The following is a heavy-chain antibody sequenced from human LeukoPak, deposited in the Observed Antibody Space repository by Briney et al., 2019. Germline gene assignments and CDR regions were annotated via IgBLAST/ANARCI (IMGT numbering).Heavy chain of an antibody. Sequence: GGTLRLSSAASGFTFRRYGLSWVRQAPGEGLEWVSRINSDGSTTSYAASVKGRFTISRDNAKNTLYLQMNSLRAEDTAVYYCARRSATKDAFDIGSQGTMVTVSS. V-gene: IGHV3-74*01. CDR3: ARRSATKDAFDI. CDR1: GFTFRRYG. CDR2: INSDGSTT. J-gene: IGHJ3*02.